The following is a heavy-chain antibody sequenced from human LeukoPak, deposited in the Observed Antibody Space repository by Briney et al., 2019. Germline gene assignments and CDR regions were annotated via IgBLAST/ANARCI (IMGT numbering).Heavy chain of an antibody. CDR3: ARGVLGDHSVRNWFDP. CDR1: GYTFSNYY. J-gene: IGHJ5*02. CDR2: INPSGGST. V-gene: IGHV1-46*01. Sequence: ASVKVSCKASGYTFSNYYRHWVRQAPGQGLEWMGVINPSGGSTSYAQKFQGRVTMTRDTSTSTVYMELSSLRSEDTAVYYCARGVLGDHSVRNWFDPWGQGTLVTVSS. D-gene: IGHD2-21*01.